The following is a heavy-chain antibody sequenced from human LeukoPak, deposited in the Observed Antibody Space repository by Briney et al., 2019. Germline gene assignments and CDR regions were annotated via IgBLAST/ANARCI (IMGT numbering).Heavy chain of an antibody. CDR2: IRQDGSQK. J-gene: IGHJ4*02. V-gene: IGHV3-7*01. Sequence: GGSLRLSCAASGFTFSSYWMSWVRQAPGKGLEWVATIRQDGSQKYYVDSVKGRFTISRDNAKNSLYLQMNSLRAEDTAVYYCAKASRDIPAAGPSGYYFDYWGQGTLVTVSS. CDR3: AKASRDIPAAGPSGYYFDY. D-gene: IGHD6-13*01. CDR1: GFTFSSYW.